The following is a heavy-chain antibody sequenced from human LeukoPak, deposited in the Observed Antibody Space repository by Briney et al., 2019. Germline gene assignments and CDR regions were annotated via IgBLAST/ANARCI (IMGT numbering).Heavy chain of an antibody. CDR1: GGSFSGYY. CDR2: INHSGST. Sequence: PSETLSLICAVYGGSFSGYYWSWIRQPPGKGLDWIGEINHSGSTNYNPSLKSRVTISVDTSKNQFSLKLSSVTAADTAVYYCARGNFSSGLDYWGQGTLVTVSS. V-gene: IGHV4-34*01. D-gene: IGHD6-19*01. J-gene: IGHJ4*02. CDR3: ARGNFSSGLDY.